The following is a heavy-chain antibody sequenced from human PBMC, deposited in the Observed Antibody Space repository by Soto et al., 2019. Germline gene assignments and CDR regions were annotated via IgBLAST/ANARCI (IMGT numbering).Heavy chain of an antibody. CDR3: AIGGYCGGDGWSFPPPQFGY. Sequence: QVQLVQSGAEVKKPGASVKVSCKASGYTFTGYYMHWVRQAPGQGLEWMGWINPNSGGTNYAQKFQGWVNMTRDTSISTAYMELSRLRSDDTAVYYCAIGGYCGGDGWSFPPPQFGYWGPGNLVTGSS. CDR1: GYTFTGYY. CDR2: INPNSGGT. J-gene: IGHJ4*02. D-gene: IGHD2-21*02. V-gene: IGHV1-2*04.